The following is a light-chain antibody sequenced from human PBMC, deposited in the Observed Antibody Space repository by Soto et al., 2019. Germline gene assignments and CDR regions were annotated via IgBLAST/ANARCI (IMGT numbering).Light chain of an antibody. V-gene: IGKV3-20*01. J-gene: IGKJ1*01. CDR3: QQYERSPET. Sequence: EIVLTQSPDTLSLSPGERATLSCRASQSLGNSYLAWYQQKPGQAPRLLIYGASGRATGIPHRFTGSGSGTDFTLTISRLEPEDFSVDYCQQYERSPETFGQGTKV. CDR2: GAS. CDR1: QSLGNSY.